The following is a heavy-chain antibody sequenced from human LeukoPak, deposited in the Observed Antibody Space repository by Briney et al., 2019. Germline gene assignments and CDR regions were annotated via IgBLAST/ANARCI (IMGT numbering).Heavy chain of an antibody. CDR2: ISSSGSTI. J-gene: IGHJ4*02. CDR3: ARSLWFGELYY. Sequence: GGSLRLSCAASGFTFSSYEMNWVRQAPGKGLEWVSYISSSGSTIYYADSVRGRFTISRDNAKNSLYLQMNSLRAEDTAVYYCARSLWFGELYYWGQGTLVTVSS. D-gene: IGHD3-10*01. V-gene: IGHV3-48*03. CDR1: GFTFSSYE.